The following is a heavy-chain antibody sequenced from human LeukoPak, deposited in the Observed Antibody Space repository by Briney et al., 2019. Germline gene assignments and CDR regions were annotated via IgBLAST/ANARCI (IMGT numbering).Heavy chain of an antibody. CDR3: ARDQRGAGFFDY. J-gene: IGHJ4*02. D-gene: IGHD3-10*01. CDR1: GLTFSSYG. Sequence: PGGSLRLSCAASGLTFSSYGMHWVRQAPGKGLEWVAVIWYDGSNKYYADSVKGRFTISRDNSKNTLYLQMNSLRAEDTAVYYCARDQRGAGFFDYWGQGTLVTVSS. V-gene: IGHV3-33*01. CDR2: IWYDGSNK.